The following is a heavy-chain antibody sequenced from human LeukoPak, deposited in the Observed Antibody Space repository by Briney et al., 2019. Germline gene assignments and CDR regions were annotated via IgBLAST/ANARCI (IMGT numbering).Heavy chain of an antibody. CDR2: IRYDGSKK. J-gene: IGHJ4*02. CDR3: AKDGVPSRWFGRNYFDY. V-gene: IGHV3-30*02. D-gene: IGHD3-10*01. CDR1: GFTFSSYE. Sequence: GGSLRLSCAGSGFTFSSYEMNWVRQAPGKGLEWVAFIRYDGSKKYYADSVKGRFTISRDNSKNTLYLQMNSLRAEDTAVYYCAKDGVPSRWFGRNYFDYWGQGTLVTVSS.